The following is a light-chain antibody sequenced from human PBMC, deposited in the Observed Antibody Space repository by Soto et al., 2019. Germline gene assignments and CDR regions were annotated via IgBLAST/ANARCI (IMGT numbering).Light chain of an antibody. CDR3: QQYGSSPCT. CDR2: GAS. V-gene: IGKV3-20*01. J-gene: IGKJ1*01. CDR1: QRVSSSY. Sequence: EIVLTQSPGTLSLSPGERATLSCRASQRVSSSYLAWYQQKPGQAPRLLIYGASSRSTGIPDRFSGSGSGTDFTLPISRLEPEDFAVYYCQQYGSSPCTFGQGTKAEIK.